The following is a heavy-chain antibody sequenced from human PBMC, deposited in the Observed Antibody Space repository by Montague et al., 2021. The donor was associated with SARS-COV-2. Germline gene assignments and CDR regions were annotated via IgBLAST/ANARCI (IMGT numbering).Heavy chain of an antibody. J-gene: IGHJ4*02. V-gene: IGHV4-39*01. CDR2: IYYSGST. CDR1: GGSISSSSYF. CDR3: ARAFIAAAGTTSFDY. D-gene: IGHD6-13*01. Sequence: SETLSLTCTVSGGSISSSSYFWGWIRQPPGKGLEWIGSIYYSGSTYYNPSLKSRVTISVDTSKNQFSLKLSSVAAADTAVYYCARAFIAAAGTTSFDYWGQGTLVTRSS.